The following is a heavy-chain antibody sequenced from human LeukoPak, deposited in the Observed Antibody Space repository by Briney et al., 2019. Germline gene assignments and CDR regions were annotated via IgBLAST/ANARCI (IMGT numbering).Heavy chain of an antibody. CDR1: GYTFTSYY. CDR2: INSSGGST. D-gene: IGHD1-1*01. Sequence: ASVKVSCKASGYTFTSYYMHWVRQAPGQGLEWMGIINSSGGSTSYAQKFQGRVTMTRDMSTSTVYMELSSLRSEDTAVYYCARVGTTKYFDYWGQGTLVTVSS. V-gene: IGHV1-46*01. J-gene: IGHJ4*02. CDR3: ARVGTTKYFDY.